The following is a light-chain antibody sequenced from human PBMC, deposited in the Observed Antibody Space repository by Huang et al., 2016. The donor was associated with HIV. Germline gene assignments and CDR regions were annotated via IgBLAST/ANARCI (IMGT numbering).Light chain of an antibody. Sequence: EVVMTQSPVTLSVSPGERATLSCRASQSVNNKLAWFQQNPGQAPRLLIHDASIRATGIPDRVSGSGSGTEFTLTISSLQSEDFAVYYCQQYNNWPPWTFGQGTKVEIK. CDR3: QQYNNWPPWT. CDR1: QSVNNK. CDR2: DAS. V-gene: IGKV3-15*01. J-gene: IGKJ1*01.